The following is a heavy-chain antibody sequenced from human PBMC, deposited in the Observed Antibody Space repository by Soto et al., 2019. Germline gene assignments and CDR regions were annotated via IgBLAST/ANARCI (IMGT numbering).Heavy chain of an antibody. CDR1: GFTFSSYG. CDR2: IWYDGSNK. J-gene: IGHJ6*02. CDR3: ARDPWPWSGYYPQYGMDV. V-gene: IGHV3-33*01. Sequence: QVQLVESGGGVVQPGRSLRLSCAASGFTFSSYGMHWVRQAPGKGLEWVAVIWYDGSNKYYADSVKGRFTISRDNSKNTLYLQMNSLRAEDTAVYYCARDPWPWSGYYPQYGMDVWGQGTTVTVSS. D-gene: IGHD3-3*01.